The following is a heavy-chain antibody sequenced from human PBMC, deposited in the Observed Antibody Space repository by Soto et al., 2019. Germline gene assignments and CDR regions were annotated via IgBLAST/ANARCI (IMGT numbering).Heavy chain of an antibody. CDR2: IVVGSGNT. CDR1: GFTFTSSA. J-gene: IGHJ4*02. D-gene: IGHD5-12*01. V-gene: IGHV1-58*01. CDR3: AADRGRGYDYLLDY. Sequence: SVKVSCKASGFTFTSSAVQWVRQARGQRLEWIGWIVVGSGNTNYAQKFQERVTITRDMSTSTAYMELGSLRSEDTAVYYCAADRGRGYDYLLDYWGQGTLVTVSS.